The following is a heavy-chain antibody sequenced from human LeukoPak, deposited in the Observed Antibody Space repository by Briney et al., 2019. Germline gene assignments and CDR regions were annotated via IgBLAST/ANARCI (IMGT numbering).Heavy chain of an antibody. V-gene: IGHV3-21*01. CDR2: ISSSSSYI. J-gene: IGHJ6*02. D-gene: IGHD6-19*01. CDR3: ARDRSGWYDGMDV. Sequence: PGGSLRLSCAASGFTFGSYSMNWVRQAPGKGLEWVSSISSSSSYIYYADSVKGRFTISRDNAKNSLYLQMNSLRAEDTAVYYCARDRSGWYDGMDVWGQGTTVTVSS. CDR1: GFTFGSYS.